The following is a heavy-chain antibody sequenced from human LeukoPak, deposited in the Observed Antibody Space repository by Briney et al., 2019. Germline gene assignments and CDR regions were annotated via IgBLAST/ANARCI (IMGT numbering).Heavy chain of an antibody. CDR1: GGSISSYY. J-gene: IGHJ4*02. D-gene: IGHD2-2*01. CDR2: IYYSGST. Sequence: SETLSLTCTVSGGSISSYYWSWIRQPPGKGLEWIGSIYYSGSTYYNPSLKSRVTISVDTSMNQFSLKLTSVTAADTAVFYCARSSCSDTSCWRGYFDYWGQGTLVTVSS. CDR3: ARSSCSDTSCWRGYFDY. V-gene: IGHV4-39*07.